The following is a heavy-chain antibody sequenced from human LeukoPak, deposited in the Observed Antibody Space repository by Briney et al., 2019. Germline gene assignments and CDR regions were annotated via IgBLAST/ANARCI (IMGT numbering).Heavy chain of an antibody. CDR1: GFSFSSYA. V-gene: IGHV3-23*01. J-gene: IGHJ4*02. D-gene: IGHD3-10*01. CDR2: ISGSGGST. CDR3: AKDRGLWGF. Sequence: GGSLRLSCAASGFSFSSYAMSWVREAPGKGLEWVSSISGSGGSTYYADSVKGRFTISRDNSKNTLYLQMNSLRAEDTAVYYCAKDRGLWGFWGQGTLVTVSS.